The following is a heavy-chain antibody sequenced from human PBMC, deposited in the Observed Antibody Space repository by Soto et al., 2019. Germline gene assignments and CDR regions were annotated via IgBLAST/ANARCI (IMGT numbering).Heavy chain of an antibody. CDR1: GGTFTTHA. D-gene: IGHD3-22*01. Sequence: TVKVSCKASGGTFTTHAINWVRQAPGQGLEWMGGIIPIFGTANYAQKLQGRVTITVDESTSTAYMELSSLRSADTAVYYCARRIVVVTDSRLGSCHTWGQGTMVTVSS. CDR2: IIPIFGTA. V-gene: IGHV1-69*13. CDR3: ARRIVVVTDSRLGSCHT. J-gene: IGHJ3*02.